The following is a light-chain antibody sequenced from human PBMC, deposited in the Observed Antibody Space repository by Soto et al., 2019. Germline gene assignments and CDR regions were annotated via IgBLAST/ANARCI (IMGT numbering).Light chain of an antibody. J-gene: IGKJ2*01. CDR3: QQFGNSPYT. CDR1: QSVSSSY. Sequence: EIVLTQSPGTLSLSPGERATLSCRASQSVSSSYLAWYQQKPGQTPRLLIYGASSRATGIPDRFSGSGSGTDFTLIISRLEPEDFAVYYCQQFGNSPYTFVQGTKLDIK. CDR2: GAS. V-gene: IGKV3-20*01.